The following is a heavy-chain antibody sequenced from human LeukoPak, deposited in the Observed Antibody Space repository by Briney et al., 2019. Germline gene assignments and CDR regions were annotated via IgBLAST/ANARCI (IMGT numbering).Heavy chain of an antibody. V-gene: IGHV4-31*03. CDR2: IYYTGTT. CDR3: ARASRLGELSLGY. J-gene: IGHJ4*02. CDR1: AGSINSGGHY. D-gene: IGHD3-16*02. Sequence: PSQTLSLTCTVSAGSINSGGHYWSWIRQHPGKGLEWIGYIYYTGTTYYNPSLKSRLTISLGTSKNQFSLMLTSVTAADTAVYYCARASRLGELSLGYWGQGTLVTVSS.